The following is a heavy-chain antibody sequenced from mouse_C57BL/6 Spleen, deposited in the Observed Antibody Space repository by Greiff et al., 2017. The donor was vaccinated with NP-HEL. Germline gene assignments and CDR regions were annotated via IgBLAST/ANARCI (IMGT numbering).Heavy chain of an antibody. CDR2: IWSGGST. D-gene: IGHD1-1*01. CDR3: ANYYGSSGKGFAY. J-gene: IGHJ3*01. Sequence: QVHVKQSGPGLVQPSQSLSITCTVSGFSLTSYGVHWVRQSPGKGLEWLGVIWSGGSTDYNAAFISRLGISKNNSKTQVFFKMNSLQAEETAIYYCANYYGSSGKGFAYWGQGTLVTVSA. CDR1: GFSLTSYG. V-gene: IGHV2-2*01.